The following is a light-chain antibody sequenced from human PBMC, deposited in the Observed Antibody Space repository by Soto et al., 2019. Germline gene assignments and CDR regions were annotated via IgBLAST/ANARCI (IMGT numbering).Light chain of an antibody. J-gene: IGKJ4*01. CDR1: QSISSY. Sequence: DIQMTQSPSSLSASVGDRVTITCRASQSISSYLNWYQQKPGKAPKLLIYAASSLQSGVPSRFSGSGSGTDFTLTISSLQPEDVSTYYCQQSYSTPPTFGEGTNVEIK. V-gene: IGKV1-39*01. CDR3: QQSYSTPPT. CDR2: AAS.